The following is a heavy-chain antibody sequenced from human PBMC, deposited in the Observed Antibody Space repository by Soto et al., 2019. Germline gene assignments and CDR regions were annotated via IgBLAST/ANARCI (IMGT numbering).Heavy chain of an antibody. CDR3: ARQDRQGSSWQYGMEV. J-gene: IGHJ6*02. CDR1: GYGFTSYW. V-gene: IGHV5-51*01. D-gene: IGHD6-13*01. CDR2: IYPGDSDT. Sequence: EYLKISCKGSGYGFTSYWIVWVRQMPGKGLEWMGIIYPGDSDTRDSPSFQGQVTISADKSISTAYLQWSSLKASDTAMYYCARQDRQGSSWQYGMEVWGQGTTVTVSS.